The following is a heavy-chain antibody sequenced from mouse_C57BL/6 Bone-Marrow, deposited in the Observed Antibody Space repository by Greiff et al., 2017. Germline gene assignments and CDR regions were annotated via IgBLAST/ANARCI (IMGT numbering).Heavy chain of an antibody. D-gene: IGHD2-12*01. Sequence: QVQLKQSGAELVKPGASVKLSCTASGYTFTDYWMHWVKQRPGQGLEWIGMIHPNSGGTNYNEKFKDKATMTVDKSSSTAYLQLSSLTSEDSAVYYFARSGYSNDVGYWGQGTTLTVSS. V-gene: IGHV1-64*01. J-gene: IGHJ2*01. CDR2: IHPNSGGT. CDR3: ARSGYSNDVGY. CDR1: GYTFTDYW.